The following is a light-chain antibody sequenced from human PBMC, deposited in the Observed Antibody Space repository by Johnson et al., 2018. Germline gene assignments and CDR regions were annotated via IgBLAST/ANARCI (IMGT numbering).Light chain of an antibody. V-gene: IGLV1-51*02. Sequence: QSVLTQPPSVSAAPGQKVTISCSGSSSNIGNNYVSWYQQLPGTAPKLLIYENNKRPSGIPDRFSGSKSGTSATLALTGLQTGDEADYYCGTWDSSLRAGNVFGTGTKVTVL. CDR1: SSNIGNNY. J-gene: IGLJ1*01. CDR2: ENN. CDR3: GTWDSSLRAGNV.